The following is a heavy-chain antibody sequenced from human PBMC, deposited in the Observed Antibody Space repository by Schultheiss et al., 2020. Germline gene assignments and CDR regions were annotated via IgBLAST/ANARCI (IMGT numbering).Heavy chain of an antibody. V-gene: IGHV4-31*03. CDR3: AREGMLSSYYYYGMDV. CDR1: GGSISSGGYY. D-gene: IGHD2-8*01. Sequence: SETLSLTCTVSGGSISSGGYYWSWIRQHPGKGLEWIGYIYYSGSTYYNPSLKSRVTISVDTSKNQFSLKLSSVTAADTAVYYCAREGMLSSYYYYGMDVWGQGTMVTVSS. CDR2: IYYSGST. J-gene: IGHJ6*02.